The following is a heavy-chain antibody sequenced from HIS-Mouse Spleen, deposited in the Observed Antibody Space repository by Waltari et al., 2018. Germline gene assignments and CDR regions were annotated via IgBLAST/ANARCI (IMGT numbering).Heavy chain of an antibody. J-gene: IGHJ4*02. V-gene: IGHV3-33*06. Sequence: QVQLVESGGGVVQPGRSLRLSCAASGFTFSSYGMHWVRQAPGKGREWVAVIWYDGRNKYYADSVKGRFTISRDNSKNTLYLQMNSLRAEDTAVYYCAKGKYYFDYWGQGTLVTVSS. CDR2: IWYDGRNK. CDR1: GFTFSSYG. CDR3: AKGKYYFDY.